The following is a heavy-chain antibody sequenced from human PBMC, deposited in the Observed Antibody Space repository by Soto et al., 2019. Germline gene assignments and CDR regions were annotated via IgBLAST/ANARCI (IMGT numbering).Heavy chain of an antibody. D-gene: IGHD3-22*01. J-gene: IGHJ4*02. CDR2: ISGSGGST. Sequence: QPGGSLRLSCAASGFTFSSYAMNWVRQAPGKGLEWVSSISGSGGSTYYADSVKGRFTISRDNSKNTLYLQMNSLRADDTAVYFCAFPDDSSGFDYWGQGTLVTVSS. V-gene: IGHV3-23*01. CDR1: GFTFSSYA. CDR3: AFPDDSSGFDY.